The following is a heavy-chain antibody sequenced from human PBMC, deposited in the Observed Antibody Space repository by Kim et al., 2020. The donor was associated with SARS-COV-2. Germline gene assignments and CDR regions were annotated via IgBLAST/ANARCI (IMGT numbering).Heavy chain of an antibody. CDR2: IYTSGST. CDR3: ARTTAGEWELLTFDY. Sequence: SETLSLTCTVSGGSISSGSYYLSWIRQPAGKGLEWIGRIYTSGSTNYNPSLKSRVTISVDTSKNQFSLKLSSVTAADTAVYYCARTTAGEWELLTFDYWGQGTLVTVSS. CDR1: GGSISSGSYY. D-gene: IGHD1-26*01. V-gene: IGHV4-61*02. J-gene: IGHJ4*02.